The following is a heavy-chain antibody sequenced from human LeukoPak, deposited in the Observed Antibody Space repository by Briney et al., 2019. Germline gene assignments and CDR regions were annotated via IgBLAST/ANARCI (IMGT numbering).Heavy chain of an antibody. CDR3: ARSRWPQGFYGMDF. CDR2: ISYHGSAQ. D-gene: IGHD4-23*01. V-gene: IGHV3-30-3*01. J-gene: IGHJ6*02. CDR1: GFTFSNHA. Sequence: GGSLRLSCAASGFTFSNHAMYWVRRAPGKGLEWVAAISYHGSAQYSADYVKGRFTISRDNSNNMVYLQMNSLRNEDTAVYYCARSRWPQGFYGMDFWATGPRSPSP.